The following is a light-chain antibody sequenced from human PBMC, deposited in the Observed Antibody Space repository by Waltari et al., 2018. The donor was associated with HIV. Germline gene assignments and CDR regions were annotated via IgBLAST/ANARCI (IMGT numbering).Light chain of an antibody. J-gene: IGLJ2*01. CDR1: SSNIGRSS. V-gene: IGLV1-44*01. CDR3: AAWDDNLDGVA. CDR2: PNN. Sequence: QSVLTQPPSASGTPGQRVIISCSGNSSNIGRSSVNWYQQVPGTAPKLLIYPNNQRPTGVPDRFSGSNSGTAASLASSGLQSEDEADYFCAAWDDNLDGVAFGGGTKVTVL.